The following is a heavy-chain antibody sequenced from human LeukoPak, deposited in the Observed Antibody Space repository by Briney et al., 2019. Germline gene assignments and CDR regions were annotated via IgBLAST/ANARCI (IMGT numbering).Heavy chain of an antibody. CDR1: GITFDAYA. J-gene: IGHJ6*02. Sequence: GGSPRLSCAASGITFDAYAMHWVRQAPGEGLEWVSRTGWHSSRIGYADSVNGRFTISRHNPKNPLHLQTNTPRAEPTALYYCAKDLGESAIGHPYGMDVWGQGTTVTVS. CDR3: AKDLGESAIGHPYGMDV. CDR2: TGWHSSRI. D-gene: IGHD5-18*01. V-gene: IGHV3-9*01.